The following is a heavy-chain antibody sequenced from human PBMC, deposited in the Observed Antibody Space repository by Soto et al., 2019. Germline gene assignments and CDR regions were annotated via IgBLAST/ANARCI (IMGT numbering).Heavy chain of an antibody. V-gene: IGHV3-9*01. CDR3: VKGAVGSNGSGRYFDY. CDR1: GFTFEDYA. D-gene: IGHD2-15*01. J-gene: IGHJ4*02. CDR2: VSWNRGMT. Sequence: EVQLVESGGGLVQPGRSLRLSCAASGFTFEDYAMHWVRQAPGEGLEWVSGVSWNRGMTGYADSVKGRFTISRDNAKNFLYLQMNSLRPEDTALYYCVKGAVGSNGSGRYFDYWGQGTLVTVSS.